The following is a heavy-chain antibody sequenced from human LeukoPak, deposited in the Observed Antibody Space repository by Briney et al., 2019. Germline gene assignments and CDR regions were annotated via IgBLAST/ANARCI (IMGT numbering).Heavy chain of an antibody. V-gene: IGHV4-39*01. J-gene: IGHJ4*02. CDR1: GGSISSSSYY. CDR3: ARQILKEQGITMVRGLSAAYYFDY. Sequence: SETLSLTCTVSGGSISSSSYYWGWIRQPPGKGLEWIGCIYYSGSTYYNPSLKSRVTISVDTSKNQFSLKLSSVTAADTAVYCCARQILKEQGITMVRGLSAAYYFDYWGQGTLVTVSS. CDR2: IYYSGST. D-gene: IGHD3-10*01.